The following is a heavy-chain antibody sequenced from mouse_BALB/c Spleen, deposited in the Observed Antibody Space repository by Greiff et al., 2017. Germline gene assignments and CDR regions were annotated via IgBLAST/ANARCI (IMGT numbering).Heavy chain of an antibody. V-gene: IGHV2-6-7*01. CDR1: GFSLTGYG. J-gene: IGHJ4*01. CDR3: ARDDGNSPYYAMDY. Sequence: VQLKESGPGLVAPSQSLSITCTVSGFSLTGYGVNWVRQPPGKGLEWLGMIWGDGSTDYNSALKSRLSISKDNSKSQVFLKMNSLQTDDTARYYCARDDGNSPYYAMDYWGQGTSVTVSS. CDR2: IWGDGST. D-gene: IGHD2-1*01.